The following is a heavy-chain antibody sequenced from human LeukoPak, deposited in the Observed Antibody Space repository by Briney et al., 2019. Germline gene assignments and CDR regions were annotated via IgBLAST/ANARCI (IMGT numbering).Heavy chain of an antibody. CDR1: GFTFSNYN. D-gene: IGHD2/OR15-2a*01. V-gene: IGHV3-21*01. J-gene: IGHJ4*02. CDR3: TRDATYYLRYGYFDY. Sequence: GGSLRLSCAASGFTFSNYNMNWVRQAPGKGLEWVSSINNVASHIYYAGSVRGRFTISRDNAKNSVYLQMNSLRAEDTAVYYCTRDATYYLRYGYFDYWGQGTLVTVSS. CDR2: INNVASHI.